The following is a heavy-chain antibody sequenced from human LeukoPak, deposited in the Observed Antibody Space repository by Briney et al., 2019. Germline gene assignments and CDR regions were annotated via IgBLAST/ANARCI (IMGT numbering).Heavy chain of an antibody. J-gene: IGHJ4*02. CDR2: IYPGDSDT. Sequence: GESLKISCKSSGYSFTSYWIGWVRQMPGKGLEWMGIIYPGDSDTRYSPSFQGQVTISADKSISTAYLQWSSLKASDTAMYYCARLGSDYYDSSGYYYELGYWGQGTLVTVSS. D-gene: IGHD3-22*01. V-gene: IGHV5-51*01. CDR1: GYSFTSYW. CDR3: ARLGSDYYDSSGYYYELGY.